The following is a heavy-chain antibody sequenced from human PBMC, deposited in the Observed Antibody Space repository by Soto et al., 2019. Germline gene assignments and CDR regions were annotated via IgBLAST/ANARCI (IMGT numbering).Heavy chain of an antibody. V-gene: IGHV1-45*02. CDR1: GNTFTYRY. CDR3: TSGGAGSGPFTWELPDH. CDR2: ITPFSGDV. Sequence: QMQLVQSGAEVKRTGSTVTVSCKALGNTFTYRYLHWVCQAPGQALEWMGWITPFSGDVHYAQKFQERVTITRDRSINTAYMRMSSLRPEDTAMYYCTSGGAGSGPFTWELPDHWGQGTLVTVSS. D-gene: IGHD1-26*01. J-gene: IGHJ4*02.